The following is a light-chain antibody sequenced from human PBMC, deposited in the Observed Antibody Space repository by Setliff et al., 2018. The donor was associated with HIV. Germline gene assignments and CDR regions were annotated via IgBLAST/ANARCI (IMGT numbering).Light chain of an antibody. CDR1: ISDTGSYNF. Sequence: QSALTQPASVSGSPGQSITISCSGTISDTGSYNFVSWYQQHPGKAPKLMMSDVNKRPSGVSDRFSGSKSGNTASLTISGLQAEDEANYYCSSYTTSSTYVFGPGTKVTVL. CDR3: SSYTTSSTYV. J-gene: IGLJ1*01. CDR2: DVN. V-gene: IGLV2-14*03.